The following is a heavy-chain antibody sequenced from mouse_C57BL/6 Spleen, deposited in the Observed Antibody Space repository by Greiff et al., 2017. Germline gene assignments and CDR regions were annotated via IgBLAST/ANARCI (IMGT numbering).Heavy chain of an antibody. CDR2: INPSTGGT. CDR1: GYSFTGYY. V-gene: IGHV1-42*01. Sequence: DVQLQESGPELVKPGASVKISCKASGYSFTGYYMNWVKQSPEKSLEWIGEINPSTGGTTYNQKFKAKATLTVDKSSSTAYMQLKSLTSEDSAVYYCAVVATKYAMDYWGQGTSVTVSS. J-gene: IGHJ4*01. CDR3: AVVATKYAMDY. D-gene: IGHD1-1*01.